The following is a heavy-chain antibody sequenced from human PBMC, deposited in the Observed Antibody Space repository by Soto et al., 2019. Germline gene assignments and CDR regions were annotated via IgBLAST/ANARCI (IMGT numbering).Heavy chain of an antibody. D-gene: IGHD6-13*01. J-gene: IGHJ6*02. CDR2: IYYSGST. CDR1: GGSISRGGYY. V-gene: IGHV4-31*03. Sequence: SETLSLTCTVSGGSISRGGYYWSWIRQHPGKGLEWIGYIYYSGSTYYNPSLKSRVTISVDTSKNQFSLKLSSVTAADTAVYYCARTSAGGKYYYGMDVWGQGTTVTV. CDR3: ARTSAGGKYYYGMDV.